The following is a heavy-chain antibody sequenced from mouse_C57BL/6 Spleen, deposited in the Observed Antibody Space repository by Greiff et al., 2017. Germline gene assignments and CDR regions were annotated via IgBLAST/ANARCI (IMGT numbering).Heavy chain of an antibody. CDR3: ARGSIYYGNFPWFAY. V-gene: IGHV5-17*01. CDR2: ISSGSSTI. CDR1: GFTFSDYG. Sequence: EVQLVESGGGLVKPGGSLKLSCAASGFTFSDYGMHWVRQAPEKGLEWVAYISSGSSTIYYADTVKGRFTISRDNAKNTLFLQMTSLRSEDTAMYYCARGSIYYGNFPWFAYWGQGTLVTVSA. D-gene: IGHD2-1*01. J-gene: IGHJ3*01.